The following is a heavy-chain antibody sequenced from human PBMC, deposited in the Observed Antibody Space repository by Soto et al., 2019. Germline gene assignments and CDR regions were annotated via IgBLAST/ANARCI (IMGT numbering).Heavy chain of an antibody. D-gene: IGHD2-15*01. CDR3: AGFSEVAATEINWFDP. Sequence: PSETLSLTCTVSCASINSGDYYWSWIRQPPGKGLEWIGYIYYSGSTYYNPSLKSRVTISVDTSKNQFSLKLSSVTAADTAVYYCAGFSEVAATEINWFDPWGQGTLVTVSS. CDR2: IYYSGST. CDR1: CASINSGDYY. V-gene: IGHV4-30-4*01. J-gene: IGHJ5*02.